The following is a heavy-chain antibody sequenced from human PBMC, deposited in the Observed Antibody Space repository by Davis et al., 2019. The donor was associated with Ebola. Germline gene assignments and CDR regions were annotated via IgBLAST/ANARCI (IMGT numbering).Heavy chain of an antibody. CDR1: GFTFSNYA. D-gene: IGHD1-26*01. Sequence: PGGSLRLSCAASGFTFSNYAMNWVRQAPGKGLEWVSAISVSSGNTFYADSVQGRFTISRDNSKDTLSLQMDSLRSDDTAVYFCARTSIVGTTTTASDIWGQGTKVTVSS. V-gene: IGHV3-23*01. J-gene: IGHJ3*02. CDR3: ARTSIVGTTTTASDI. CDR2: ISVSSGNT.